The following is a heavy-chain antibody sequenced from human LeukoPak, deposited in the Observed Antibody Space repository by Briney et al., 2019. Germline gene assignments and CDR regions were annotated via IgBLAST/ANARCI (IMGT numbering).Heavy chain of an antibody. CDR2: ISAYDGNT. V-gene: IGHV1-18*01. CDR3: ARQTYYYDSSGQGLVSSQIDY. CDR1: GYTFTSYG. J-gene: IGHJ4*02. Sequence: ASVKVSCKASGYTFTSYGISWVRQAPGQGLEWMGWISAYDGNTNYAQKLQGRVTMTTDTSTSTAYMELRSLRSDDTAVYYCARQTYYYDSSGQGLVSSQIDYWGQGTLDTVSS. D-gene: IGHD3-22*01.